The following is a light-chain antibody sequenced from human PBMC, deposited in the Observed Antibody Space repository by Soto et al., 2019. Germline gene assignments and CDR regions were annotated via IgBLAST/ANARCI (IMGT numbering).Light chain of an antibody. J-gene: IGLJ1*01. V-gene: IGLV2-23*01. CDR1: SSDVGSYDL. CDR2: EDT. Sequence: QSALTQPASVSGSPGQSITISCTVTSSDVGSYDLVSWYQQPPGKAPKLMIYEDTKRPSGISTRFSGSKSGNAASLTISGLHAEDEADYYCCSYAGSGTFVFGTGTKLTVL. CDR3: CSYAGSGTFV.